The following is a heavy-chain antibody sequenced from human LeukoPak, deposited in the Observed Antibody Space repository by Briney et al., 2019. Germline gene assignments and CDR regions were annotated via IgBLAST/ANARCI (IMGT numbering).Heavy chain of an antibody. CDR1: GGTISRHY. CDR3: ARDRRRDRLHAFDI. CDR2: IDYSGST. J-gene: IGHJ3*02. Sequence: PSETLSLTCTVSGGTISRHYWSWIRQPPGKGLDWIAYIDYSGSTNYNPSLKSRLTISLDASNNQFSLKLSSVTAADTALYYCARDRRRDRLHAFDIWGQGTMVTVSS. V-gene: IGHV4-59*11. D-gene: IGHD1-26*01.